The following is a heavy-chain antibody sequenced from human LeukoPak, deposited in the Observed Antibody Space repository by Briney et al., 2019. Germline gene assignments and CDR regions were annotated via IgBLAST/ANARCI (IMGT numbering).Heavy chain of an antibody. D-gene: IGHD3-16*01. CDR1: GFTFSNFW. J-gene: IGHJ4*02. V-gene: IGHV3-74*01. Sequence: GGSLRLSCAASGFTFSNFWIYWVRHAPGKGLVWVSRINGDGSETIHAVSVKGRFTIHRDNAKNTPYLQMNSLRTEDTAVYYCARVRRGDDFNPLDYWGQGTLVTVSS. CDR3: ARVRRGDDFNPLDY. CDR2: INGDGSET.